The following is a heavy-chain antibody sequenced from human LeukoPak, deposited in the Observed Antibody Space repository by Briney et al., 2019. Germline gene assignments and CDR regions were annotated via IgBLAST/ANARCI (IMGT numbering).Heavy chain of an antibody. CDR2: IYYSGST. CDR3: ARDGDSSSLDY. CDR1: GGSISSYY. V-gene: IGHV4-59*01. J-gene: IGHJ4*02. Sequence: SETLSLTCTVSGGSISSYYWSWIRQPPGKGLEWIGYIYYSGSTNYNPSLKSRVTISVDTSKNQFSLKLSSVTAADTAVYYCARDGDSSSLDYWSQGTLVTVSS. D-gene: IGHD6-13*01.